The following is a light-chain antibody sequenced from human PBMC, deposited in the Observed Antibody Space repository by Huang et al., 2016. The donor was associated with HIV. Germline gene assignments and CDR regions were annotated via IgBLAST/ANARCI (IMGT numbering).Light chain of an antibody. V-gene: IGKV1-27*01. Sequence: DIQMTQSPSSLSASVGDGVTISCRASQGIGTYLAWYQHKPGKVPNLLIYAASTLQSGVPSRFSCSGSGTNFTLTIGSLQPEDVAIYYCQKYNSVPRTFGLGTKVEIK. CDR3: QKYNSVPRT. J-gene: IGKJ1*01. CDR1: QGIGTY. CDR2: AAS.